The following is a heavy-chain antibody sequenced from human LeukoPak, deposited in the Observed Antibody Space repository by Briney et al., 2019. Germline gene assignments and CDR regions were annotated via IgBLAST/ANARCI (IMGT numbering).Heavy chain of an antibody. V-gene: IGHV1-69*05. CDR2: IIPIFGTA. J-gene: IGHJ4*02. D-gene: IGHD3-22*01. Sequence: ASVKVSCKASGGTFSSYAISWVRQAPGQGLEWMGGIIPIFGTANYAQKFQGRVTITTDESTSTAYMELSSLRSEDTAVYYCAREGDRSGYYSSAYDYWGQGTLVTVSS. CDR3: AREGDRSGYYSSAYDY. CDR1: GGTFSSYA.